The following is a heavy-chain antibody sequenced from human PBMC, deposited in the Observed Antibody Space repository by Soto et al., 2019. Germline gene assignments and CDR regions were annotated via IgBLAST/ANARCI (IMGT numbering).Heavy chain of an antibody. D-gene: IGHD3-16*01. CDR1: GFAFSDYE. CDR2: ISSTASTI. V-gene: IGHV3-48*03. Sequence: EVQLVASGGGLVQPGGSLRLSCAASGFAFSDYEMNWVRQAPGKGLEWISYISSTASTIHYADSVKGRFTISRDNAKNSVYLQMTSLRAEDSAVYYCATAAGIMTRGFHVMDVWVQGTTVNVSS. J-gene: IGHJ6*02. CDR3: ATAAGIMTRGFHVMDV.